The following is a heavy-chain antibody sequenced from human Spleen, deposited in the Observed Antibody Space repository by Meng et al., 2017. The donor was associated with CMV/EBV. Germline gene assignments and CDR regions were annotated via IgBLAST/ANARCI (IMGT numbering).Heavy chain of an antibody. D-gene: IGHD6-19*01. CDR2: IYYSGST. V-gene: IGHV4-59*01. J-gene: IGHJ4*02. CDR3: ARGSYSSAWYFDS. CDR1: GGSIGYYY. Sequence: SETLSLTCNVSGGSIGYYYWNWVRQPPGKELEWIGYIYYSGSTNYNPSLKSRVTISVDTSKNQFYLRMTSVTAADTAVYYCARGSYSSAWYFDSWGQGALVTVSS.